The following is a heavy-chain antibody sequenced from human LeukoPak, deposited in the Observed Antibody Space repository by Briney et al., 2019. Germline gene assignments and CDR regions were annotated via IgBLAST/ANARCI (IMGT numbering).Heavy chain of an antibody. V-gene: IGHV4-59*01. CDR3: ARDSSGYCSGGSCLQNWFDP. CDR2: IYYSGST. CDR1: GGSISSYY. D-gene: IGHD2-15*01. J-gene: IGHJ5*02. Sequence: SETLSLTCTVSGGSISSYYWSWIRQPPGEGLEWIGYIYYSGSTNYNPSLKSRVTISVDTSKNQFSLKLSSVTTADTAVYYCARDSSGYCSGGSCLQNWFDPWGQGTLVTVSS.